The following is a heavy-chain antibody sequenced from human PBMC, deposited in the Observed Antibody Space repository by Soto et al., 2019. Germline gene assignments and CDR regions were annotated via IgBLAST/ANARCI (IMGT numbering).Heavy chain of an antibody. J-gene: IGHJ5*02. V-gene: IGHV3-30*14. CDR2: ISYDGNNN. Sequence: QAQLVESGGDVVQPGKSLRLSCAASGFTFSTYAIHWIRQAPGKGLEWVAVISYDGNNNHYAESVRGRFTISRDNAKNTVYLQMNSLRPDDTAVYFCGRGQGSGPGGGWFDPWGQGTPLTVSS. D-gene: IGHD3-10*01. CDR3: GRGQGSGPGGGWFDP. CDR1: GFTFSTYA.